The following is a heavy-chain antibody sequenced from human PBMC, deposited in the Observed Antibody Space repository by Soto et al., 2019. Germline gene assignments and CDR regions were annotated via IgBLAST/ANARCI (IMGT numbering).Heavy chain of an antibody. CDR3: AKGAAGGWRVLSGVPLDF. CDR2: ISGSGGST. D-gene: IGHD6-13*01. CDR1: GFTFSGYA. V-gene: IGHV3-23*01. J-gene: IGHJ4*02. Sequence: EVQLLESGGGLVQPGGSLRLSCAASGFTFSGYAMSWVRQAPGKGLEWVSAISGSGGSTYYADSVKGRFTISRDNYKHTRYLQMISVRAEDTAVYYGAKGAAGGWRVLSGVPLDFRGQGTLVTVSS.